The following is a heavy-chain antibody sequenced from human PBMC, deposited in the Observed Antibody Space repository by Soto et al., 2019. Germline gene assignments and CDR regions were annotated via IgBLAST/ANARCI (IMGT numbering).Heavy chain of an antibody. J-gene: IGHJ4*02. D-gene: IGHD6-19*01. V-gene: IGHV3-23*01. CDR2: ISAGGKT. CDR1: GFTFSSYA. Sequence: PGGSLRLSCAASGFTFSSYAMTWVRQAPVKGLEWVSVISAGGKTYYADSVKGRFTISRDNSRNTLFLQMNSLRGEDTAVYYCANAQWLVPYDWGQGTLVTVSS. CDR3: ANAQWLVPYD.